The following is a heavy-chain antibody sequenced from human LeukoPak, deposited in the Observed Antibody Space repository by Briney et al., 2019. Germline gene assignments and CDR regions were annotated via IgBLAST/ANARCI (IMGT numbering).Heavy chain of an antibody. CDR3: ARDAVVRGVMNAFDI. V-gene: IGHV3-21*01. J-gene: IGHJ3*02. CDR1: GFTFSSYS. CDR2: ISSSSSYI. Sequence: GGSLRLSCAASGFTFSSYSMNWVRQAPGKGLEWVSSISSSSSYIYYADSVKGRFTISRDNAKKSLYLQMNSLRAEDTAVYYCARDAVVRGVMNAFDIWGQGTMVTVSS. D-gene: IGHD3-10*01.